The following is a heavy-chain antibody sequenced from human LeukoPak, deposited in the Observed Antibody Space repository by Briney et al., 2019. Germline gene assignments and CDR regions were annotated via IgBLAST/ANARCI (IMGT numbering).Heavy chain of an antibody. D-gene: IGHD3-22*01. J-gene: IGHJ4*02. CDR1: GFTFSSYS. V-gene: IGHV3-48*01. CDR3: ARDLLSYYDSSEDY. Sequence: QTGGSLRLSCAASGFTFSSYSMNWVRQAPGKGLEWVSYISSGSSTIYYADSVKGRFTISRDNDKNSLFLQMNSLRAEDTAVYYCARDLLSYYDSSEDYWGQGTLVTVSS. CDR2: ISSGSSTI.